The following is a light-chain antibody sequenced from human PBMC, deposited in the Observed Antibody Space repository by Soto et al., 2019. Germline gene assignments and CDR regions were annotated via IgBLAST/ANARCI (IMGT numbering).Light chain of an antibody. CDR3: QRYNTYPYT. J-gene: IGKJ2*01. V-gene: IGKV1-5*01. CDR2: DVS. CDR1: QSISSW. Sequence: DIQMTQSPSTLSASVGDRVTITCRASQSISSWLAWYQQKPGKAPKLLMYDVSSLESGVPSRFSGSGSGTEFTLTISNLRPDDFATYYCQRYNTYPYTFGQGTKLEIK.